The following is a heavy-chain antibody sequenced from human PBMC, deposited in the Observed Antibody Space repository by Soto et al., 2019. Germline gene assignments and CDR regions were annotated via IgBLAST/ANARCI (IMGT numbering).Heavy chain of an antibody. V-gene: IGHV4-34*01. J-gene: IGHJ6*03. CDR3: ASGRGRRRIVVVPGASYYMDV. CDR1: GGSFSGYY. Sequence: SETLSLTCAVYGGSFSGYYWSWIRQPPGKGLEWIGEINHSGSTNYNPSLKSRVTISVDTSKNQFSLKLSSATAADTAVYYCASGRGRRRIVVVPGASYYMDVWGKGTTVTVSS. D-gene: IGHD2-2*01. CDR2: INHSGST.